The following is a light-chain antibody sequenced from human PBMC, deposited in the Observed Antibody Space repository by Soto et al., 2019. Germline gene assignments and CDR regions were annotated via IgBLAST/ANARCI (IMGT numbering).Light chain of an antibody. CDR3: CSYAGTRAPYV. V-gene: IGLV2-23*01. J-gene: IGLJ1*01. Sequence: QSALTQPASVSGSPGQSITISCTGTSSDVGGYNLVSWYQQTPDKAPKVIIYEGSKRPSGVSNRFSASKSGITASLTISGLQAEDEADYYCCSYAGTRAPYVFGTGTKVTVL. CDR2: EGS. CDR1: SSDVGGYNL.